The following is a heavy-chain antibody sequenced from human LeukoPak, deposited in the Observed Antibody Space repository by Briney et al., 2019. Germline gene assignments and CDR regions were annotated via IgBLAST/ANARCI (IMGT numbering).Heavy chain of an antibody. CDR2: ISSSSSYI. CDR3: AKPFNFRGSYFDY. Sequence: GGSLRLSCTASGFTFSSYSMNWVRQAPGKGLEWVSSISSSSSYIYYADSVKGRFTISRDNSRNSLYLQMNSLRTEDTALYYCAKPFNFRGSYFDYWGQGTLVTVSS. CDR1: GFTFSSYS. J-gene: IGHJ4*02. V-gene: IGHV3-21*04. D-gene: IGHD5-12*01.